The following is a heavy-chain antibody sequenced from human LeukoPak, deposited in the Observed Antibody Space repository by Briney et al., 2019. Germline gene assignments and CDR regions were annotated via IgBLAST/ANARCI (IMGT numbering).Heavy chain of an antibody. CDR3: ARGGTTRTFDS. D-gene: IGHD3-16*01. CDR1: GGSISSYY. J-gene: IGHJ4*02. CDR2: IFYSGST. V-gene: IGHV4-59*08. Sequence: NPSETLSLTCTVSGGSISSYYWSWIRQPPEKGLEWIGYIFYSGSTNYNPSLKNRVTISINTAKNQFSLNLTSVTAADTAVYYCARGGTTRTFDSWGQGTLVTVSS.